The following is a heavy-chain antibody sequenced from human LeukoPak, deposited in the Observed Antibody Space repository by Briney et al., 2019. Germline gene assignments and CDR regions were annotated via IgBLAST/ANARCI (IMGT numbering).Heavy chain of an antibody. Sequence: GTSLRLSCAASGFTFSSYSMNWVRQAPGKGLEWVSAISGSGGSTYYADSVKGRFTISRDNSKNTLYLQMNSLRAEDTAVYYCAKDGTYSSSYYYYYGMDVWGQGTTVTVSS. CDR2: ISGSGGST. V-gene: IGHV3-23*01. J-gene: IGHJ6*02. CDR3: AKDGTYSSSYYYYYGMDV. D-gene: IGHD6-6*01. CDR1: GFTFSSYS.